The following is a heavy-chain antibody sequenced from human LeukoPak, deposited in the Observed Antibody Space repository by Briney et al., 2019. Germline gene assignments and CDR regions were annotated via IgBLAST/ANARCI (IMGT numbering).Heavy chain of an antibody. J-gene: IGHJ5*02. D-gene: IGHD5-24*01. CDR1: GYTFTCYW. CDR3: ARDNSVRDEAWWFNP. V-gene: IGHV1-46*01. CDR2: ISPSGGST. Sequence: ASVKVSCKAFGYTFTCYWMHWVRQAPGQGPEWMGVISPSGGSTIYAQKFKGRVTLTRDMSTSTDYLELSSRRSEDTAVYYCARDNSVRDEAWWFNPWGQGTLVTVSS.